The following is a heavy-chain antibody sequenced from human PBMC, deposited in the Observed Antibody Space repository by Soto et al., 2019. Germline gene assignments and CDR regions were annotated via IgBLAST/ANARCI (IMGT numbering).Heavy chain of an antibody. CDR2: TYYRSKWDN. J-gene: IGHJ4*02. CDR1: GDSVSSNTVT. CDR3: ARATAVYFDF. Sequence: WQTLSLTCDISGDSVSSNTVTWNWIRQSPSRGLEWVGRTYYRSKWDNDYAVSVRGRITINSDTSKNQFSLQMSSVTPEDTAVYYCARATAVYFDFWGQGILGTVSS. V-gene: IGHV6-1*01.